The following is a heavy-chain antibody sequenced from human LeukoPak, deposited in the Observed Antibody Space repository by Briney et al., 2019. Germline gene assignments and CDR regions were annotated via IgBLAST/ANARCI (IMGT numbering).Heavy chain of an antibody. D-gene: IGHD2-2*01. V-gene: IGHV1-2*02. CDR1: GYTFTGYY. CDR2: INPNSGGT. Sequence: GASVKVSCKASGYTFTGYYMHWVRQAPGQGLEWMGWINPNSGGTNYAQRFQGRVTMTRDTSISTAYMELSRLRSDATAVYYCARGDCSSTSCLIGNWLDPWGQGTLVTVSS. CDR3: ARGDCSSTSCLIGNWLDP. J-gene: IGHJ5*02.